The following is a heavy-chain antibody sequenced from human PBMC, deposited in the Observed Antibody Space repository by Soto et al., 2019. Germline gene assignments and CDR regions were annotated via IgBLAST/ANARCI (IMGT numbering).Heavy chain of an antibody. CDR1: GFTFSSYA. CDR3: ARDHLSAYDYVWGSYLDY. D-gene: IGHD3-16*02. CDR2: ISYDGSNK. Sequence: GGSLRLSCAASGFTFSSYAMHWVRQAPGKGLEWVAVISYDGSNKYYADSVKGRFTISRDNSKNTLYLQMNSLRAEDTAVYYFARDHLSAYDYVWGSYLDYWGQGTLVTVSS. V-gene: IGHV3-30-3*01. J-gene: IGHJ4*02.